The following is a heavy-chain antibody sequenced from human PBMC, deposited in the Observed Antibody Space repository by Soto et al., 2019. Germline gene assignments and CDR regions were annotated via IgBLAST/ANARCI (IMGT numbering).Heavy chain of an antibody. Sequence: SGPTLVKPTQTLTLTCTFSGFSLSTSGVGVGWIRQPPGKALEWLALIYWDDDKRYSPSLKSRLTITKDTSKNQVVLTMTNMDPVDTATYYCAHRQRFENNWNDVYYFDYWGQGTLVTVSS. D-gene: IGHD1-20*01. V-gene: IGHV2-5*02. CDR1: GFSLSTSGVG. J-gene: IGHJ4*02. CDR2: IYWDDDK. CDR3: AHRQRFENNWNDVYYFDY.